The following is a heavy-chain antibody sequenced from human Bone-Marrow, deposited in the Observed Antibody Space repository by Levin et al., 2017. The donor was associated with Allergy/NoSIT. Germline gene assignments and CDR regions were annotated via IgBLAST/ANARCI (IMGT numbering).Heavy chain of an antibody. CDR3: ASSLRVNGNDGFNY. CDR2: IYYSGST. D-gene: IGHD1-1*01. J-gene: IGHJ4*02. CDR1: GGSISSYY. Sequence: TSETLSLTCTVSGGSISSYYWSWFRQPPGKGLEWIGYIYYSGSTNYNPSLKSRPTISVDTYKNQSSLKLSSVTAADTAVYYCASSLRVNGNDGFNYWGQGTLVTVAS. V-gene: IGHV4-59*01.